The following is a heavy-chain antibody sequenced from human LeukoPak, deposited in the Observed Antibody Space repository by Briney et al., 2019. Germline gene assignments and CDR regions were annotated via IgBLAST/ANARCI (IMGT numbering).Heavy chain of an antibody. Sequence: PSETLSLTCTVSGGSISGYYWSWIRQPPGKGPEWIGYIYYSGSTNYNPSLKSRVTISVDTSKNQFSLKLSSVTAADTAVYYCARWRRDIVVVPAAGYFDYWGQGTLVTVSS. CDR2: IYYSGST. CDR1: GGSISGYY. D-gene: IGHD2-2*01. J-gene: IGHJ4*02. CDR3: ARWRRDIVVVPAAGYFDY. V-gene: IGHV4-59*01.